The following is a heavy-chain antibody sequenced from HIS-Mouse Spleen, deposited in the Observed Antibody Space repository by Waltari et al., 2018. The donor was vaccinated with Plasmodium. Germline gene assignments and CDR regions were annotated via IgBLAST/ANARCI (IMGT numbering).Heavy chain of an antibody. CDR2: IYYSGST. D-gene: IGHD2-2*01. CDR1: GGPISSYY. Sequence: QVQLQESGPGLVKPSETLSLTCTVSGGPISSYYWSWLRPPPGKGLEWIGYIYYSGSTNYNPSLKSRVTISVDTSKNQFSLKLSSVTAADTAVYYCARDCSSTSCLDAFDIWGQGTMVTVSS. CDR3: ARDCSSTSCLDAFDI. J-gene: IGHJ3*02. V-gene: IGHV4-59*01.